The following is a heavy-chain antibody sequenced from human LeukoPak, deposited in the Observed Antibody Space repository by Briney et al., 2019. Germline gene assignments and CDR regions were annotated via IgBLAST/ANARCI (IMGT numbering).Heavy chain of an antibody. CDR3: APGETPYCSGGSCYSGDY. CDR2: IWYDGSSK. D-gene: IGHD2-15*01. CDR1: GVTFSSYG. V-gene: IGHV3-33*01. Sequence: PGGSLRLSCAASGVTFSSYGMRWVRQAPGKGREWVAVIWYDGSSKYYADSVEGRITISRDNSKNTPYMQMTSLRGQDPAVYYCAPGETPYCSGGSCYSGDYWGQGTLVTVSS. J-gene: IGHJ4*02.